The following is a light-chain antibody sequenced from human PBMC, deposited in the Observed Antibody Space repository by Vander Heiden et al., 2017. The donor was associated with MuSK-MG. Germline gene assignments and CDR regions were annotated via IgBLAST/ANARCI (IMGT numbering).Light chain of an antibody. Sequence: EIVLTQSPGTLSLSPGARATLSCMASPSVSSSYLAWYQQKPGQAPRLLIYGASSRATGIPDRFSGSGSGTDFTLTSSRLEPEDFAVYYCQQDGSLPRTFGQGTKVEIK. CDR3: QQDGSLPRT. J-gene: IGKJ1*01. CDR1: PSVSSSY. CDR2: GAS. V-gene: IGKV3-20*01.